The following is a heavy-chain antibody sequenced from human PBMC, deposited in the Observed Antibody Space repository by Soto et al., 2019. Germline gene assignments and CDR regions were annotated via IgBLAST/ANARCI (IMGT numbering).Heavy chain of an antibody. D-gene: IGHD3-10*01. Sequence: QVPLVESGGGVVQPGTSLTLSCAPSGFTFRNYGMHWVRQAPGKGLEWVALIWYDASNKYYTDSVKGRFTISRDNSKNTLYLQMNSLRAEDTAVYYCARIIGATGFDYWGQGTLVTVSS. J-gene: IGHJ4*02. CDR3: ARIIGATGFDY. CDR2: IWYDASNK. V-gene: IGHV3-33*01. CDR1: GFTFRNYG.